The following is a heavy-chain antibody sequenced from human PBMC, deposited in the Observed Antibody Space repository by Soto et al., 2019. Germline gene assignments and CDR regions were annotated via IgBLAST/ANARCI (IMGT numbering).Heavy chain of an antibody. CDR1: GYSVTSYW. V-gene: IGHV5-51*01. Sequence: LGEPLKISCKGSGYSVTSYWIGWVRQMPGKGLEWMGIIYPGDSDTRYSPSFQGQVTISADKSISTAYLQWSSLKASDTAMYYCARQRPSGSVTARDYDSSGYYYYYGMDVWGQGTTVTVSS. J-gene: IGHJ6*02. CDR3: ARQRPSGSVTARDYDSSGYYYYYGMDV. D-gene: IGHD3-22*01. CDR2: IYPGDSDT.